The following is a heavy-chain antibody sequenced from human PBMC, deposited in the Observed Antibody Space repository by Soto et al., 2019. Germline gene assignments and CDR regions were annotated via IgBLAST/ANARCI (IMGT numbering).Heavy chain of an antibody. V-gene: IGHV4-39*01. Sequence: TSETLSLTCTVSGGSISSSSYYWGWIRQPPGKGLEWIGSIYYSGSTYYNPSLKSRVTISVDTSKNQFSLKLSSVTAADTAVYYCARQPRESDILTRYYFGPTLDYWGQGTLVTVSS. D-gene: IGHD3-9*01. CDR2: IYYSGST. CDR3: ARQPRESDILTRYYFGPTLDY. CDR1: GGSISSSSYY. J-gene: IGHJ4*02.